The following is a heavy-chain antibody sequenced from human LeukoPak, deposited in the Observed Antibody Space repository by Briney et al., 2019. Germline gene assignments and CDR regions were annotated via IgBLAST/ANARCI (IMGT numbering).Heavy chain of an antibody. Sequence: GALRLSFAASGFRFKSDEMNRGPPGPGEGLGWGSYISTSGSTIYYADSVKGRFTISRDNAKNSLYLQMNSLRAEDTAVYHCARDRALSGSYLKPFDYWGQGTLVTVSS. CDR1: GFRFKSDE. CDR2: ISTSGSTI. CDR3: ARDRALSGSYLKPFDY. D-gene: IGHD1-26*01. V-gene: IGHV3-48*03. J-gene: IGHJ4*02.